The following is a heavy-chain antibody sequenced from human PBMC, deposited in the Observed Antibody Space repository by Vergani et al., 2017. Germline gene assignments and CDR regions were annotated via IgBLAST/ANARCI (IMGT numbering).Heavy chain of an antibody. CDR3: ARDNTDYGSGSSGWFDP. Sequence: QVQLQQWGAGLLKPSETLSLTCAVYGGSFSGYYWSWIRQPPGKGLEWIGEINHSGSTNYNPSLKSRVTISVDTSKNQFALKLSSVTAADTAVYYCARDNTDYGSGSSGWFDPWGQGTLVTVSS. CDR2: INHSGST. J-gene: IGHJ5*02. D-gene: IGHD3-10*01. V-gene: IGHV4-34*01. CDR1: GGSFSGYY.